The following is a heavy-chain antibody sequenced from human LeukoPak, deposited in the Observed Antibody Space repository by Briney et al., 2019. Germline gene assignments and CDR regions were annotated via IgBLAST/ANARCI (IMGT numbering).Heavy chain of an antibody. Sequence: SETLPLTCTVSGGSISSYYWSWIRQPPGKGLEWIGYIYYSGSTNYNPSLKSRVTISVDTSKSQFSLKLSSVTAADTAVYYCARVGQYSSGYWGQGTLVTVSS. D-gene: IGHD6-25*01. CDR2: IYYSGST. V-gene: IGHV4-59*01. CDR3: ARVGQYSSGY. CDR1: GGSISSYY. J-gene: IGHJ4*02.